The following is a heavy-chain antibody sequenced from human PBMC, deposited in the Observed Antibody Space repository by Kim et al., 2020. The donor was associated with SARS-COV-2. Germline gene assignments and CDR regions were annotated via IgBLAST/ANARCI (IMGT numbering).Heavy chain of an antibody. CDR1: GFTFSNYG. CDR3: VKGGVYSNNALDY. D-gene: IGHD4-4*01. Sequence: GGSLRLSCSASGFTFSNYGMHWVRQAPGMGLEYVSSIRSAGDSKYYTDSVKGRFTVSRDNSKNTLQLQMSSLRVEDTAVYYCVKGGVYSNNALDYWGQGT. CDR2: IRSAGDSK. V-gene: IGHV3-64D*06. J-gene: IGHJ4*02.